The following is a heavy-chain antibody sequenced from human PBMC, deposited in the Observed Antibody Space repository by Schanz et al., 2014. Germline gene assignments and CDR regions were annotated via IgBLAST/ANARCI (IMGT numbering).Heavy chain of an antibody. CDR2: INQDGSDK. Sequence: EVQLVESGGGLLQPGGSLRLSCAASGFTFGTFWMSLVRQAPGKGLEWVANINQDGSDKSYVDSVKGRFTISRDNARYSLYLEMNSLRAEDTAVYYCARGRARQLVHWFDPWGQGTLVTVPS. J-gene: IGHJ5*02. V-gene: IGHV3-7*01. D-gene: IGHD6-13*01. CDR3: ARGRARQLVHWFDP. CDR1: GFTFGTFW.